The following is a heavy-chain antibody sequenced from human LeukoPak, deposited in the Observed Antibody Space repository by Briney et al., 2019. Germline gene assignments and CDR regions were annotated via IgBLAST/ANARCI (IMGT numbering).Heavy chain of an antibody. D-gene: IGHD3-22*01. CDR2: ISSSGSTI. V-gene: IGHV3-48*01. CDR3: AREITRELVVVISRSEYYMDV. CDR1: GFIFSSYS. Sequence: GGSLRLSCAASGFIFSSYSMNWVRQAPGKGLEWVSYISSSGSTIYYADSVKGRFTISRDNAKNSLYLQMNSLRAEDTAVYYCAREITRELVVVISRSEYYMDVWGKGTTVTISS. J-gene: IGHJ6*03.